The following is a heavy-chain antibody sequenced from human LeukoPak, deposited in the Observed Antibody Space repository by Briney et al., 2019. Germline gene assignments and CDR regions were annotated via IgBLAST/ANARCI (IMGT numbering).Heavy chain of an antibody. V-gene: IGHV4-61*02. J-gene: IGHJ4*02. CDR2: IYTSGST. Sequence: SQTLSLTCTVSGGSISSGSYYWSWIWQPAGKGLEWIGRIYTSGSTNYNPSLKSRVTISVDTSKNQFSLKLSSVTAADTAVYYCARERDYVWGSYRYSPCFDYWGQGTLVTVSS. CDR3: ARERDYVWGSYRYSPCFDY. CDR1: GGSISSGSYY. D-gene: IGHD3-16*02.